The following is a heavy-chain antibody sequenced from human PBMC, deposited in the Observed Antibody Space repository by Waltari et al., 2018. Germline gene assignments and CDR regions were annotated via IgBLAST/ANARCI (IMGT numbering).Heavy chain of an antibody. CDR1: GYTLTELS. CDR3: ATDLGSSSWRRDS. D-gene: IGHD6-13*01. CDR2: LYREDGET. V-gene: IGHV1-24*01. J-gene: IGHJ4*02. Sequence: QVQLVQSGAEVKKHGASVKASCKVSGYTLTELSMQWTRQAPGKGLEWRGVLYREDGETIYAAQVPGRVTMTEDTSTGTAYMELISLRSEDTAVYYCATDLGSSSWRRDSWGQGTLVTVAS.